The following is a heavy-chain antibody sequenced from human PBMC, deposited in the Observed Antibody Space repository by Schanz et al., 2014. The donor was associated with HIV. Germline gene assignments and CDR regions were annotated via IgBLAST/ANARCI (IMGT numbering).Heavy chain of an antibody. CDR2: FNVMLSKI. Sequence: QVPLVQSGAEVTKPGSSVKVSCKASGGTFRSNAITWVRQAPGQGLEWIGHFNVMLSKINSAQKFQGRVSMTADPSTNTAYMEMRGLRFEDTAVYYCASGRRSGIGWRMDVWGQGTTVSVSS. J-gene: IGHJ6*02. V-gene: IGHV1-69*01. CDR1: GGTFRSNA. D-gene: IGHD6-19*01. CDR3: ASGRRSGIGWRMDV.